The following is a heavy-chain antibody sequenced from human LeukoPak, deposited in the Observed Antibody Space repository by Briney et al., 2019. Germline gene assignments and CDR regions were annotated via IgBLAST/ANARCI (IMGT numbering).Heavy chain of an antibody. Sequence: SETLSLTCTVSGNSISSGDYYWSWIRQPAGKGLEWIGYIYYSGSTNYNPSLKSRVTISVDTSKNQFSLKLSSVTAADTAVYYCARGPWGPPTKYYYGSGSYLDYYYYYMDVWGKGTTVTISS. J-gene: IGHJ6*03. D-gene: IGHD3-10*01. V-gene: IGHV4-61*10. CDR3: ARGPWGPPTKYYYGSGSYLDYYYYYMDV. CDR1: GNSISSGDYY. CDR2: IYYSGST.